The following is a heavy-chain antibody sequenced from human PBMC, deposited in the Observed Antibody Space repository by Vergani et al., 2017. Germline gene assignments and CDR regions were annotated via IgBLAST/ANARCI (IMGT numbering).Heavy chain of an antibody. Sequence: QVQLQESGPGLVKPSQTLSLTCSVSGGSISSGDYYWSWVRQPPGKGLEWIGYIYYSGSTFYNPSLKSRIAISMDTSKNQFSLKLTSVTAADTAVYYCASDRCTGGSCYSGITDSWGQGTLVTVSS. V-gene: IGHV4-30-4*01. J-gene: IGHJ4*02. CDR2: IYYSGST. CDR1: GGSISSGDYY. D-gene: IGHD2-15*01. CDR3: ASDRCTGGSCYSGITDS.